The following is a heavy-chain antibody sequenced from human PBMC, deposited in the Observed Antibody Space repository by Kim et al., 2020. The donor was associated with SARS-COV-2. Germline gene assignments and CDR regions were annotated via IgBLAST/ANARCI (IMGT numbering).Heavy chain of an antibody. CDR3: ARPLVELERLSAFDI. CDR2: IIPMFATT. J-gene: IGHJ3*02. V-gene: IGHV1-69*13. D-gene: IGHD1-1*01. Sequence: SVKVSCKASGGTFSTYAMSWVRQAPGQGLEWMGGIIPMFATTNYAQHFQGRLTITADESTSTVYMELSSLRSEDTAMYYCARPLVELERLSAFDIWGQG. CDR1: GGTFSTYA.